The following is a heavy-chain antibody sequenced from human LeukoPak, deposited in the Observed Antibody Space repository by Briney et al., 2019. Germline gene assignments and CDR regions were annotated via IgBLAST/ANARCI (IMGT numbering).Heavy chain of an antibody. V-gene: IGHV1-46*01. Sequence: ASVKVSCKASGYTFTRYYMLWVRQAPGQGLEWMGIINPSGGSTNYAQKFQGRVTMTRDTSTNTVYMELSSLRSEDTAVYYCARGPSITMVRGGQWYYYMDVWGKGTTVTISS. CDR3: ARGPSITMVRGGQWYYYMDV. CDR1: GYTFTRYY. D-gene: IGHD3-10*01. J-gene: IGHJ6*03. CDR2: INPSGGST.